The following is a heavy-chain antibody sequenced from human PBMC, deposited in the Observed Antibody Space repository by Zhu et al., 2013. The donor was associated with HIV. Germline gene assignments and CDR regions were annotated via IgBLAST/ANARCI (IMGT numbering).Heavy chain of an antibody. J-gene: IGHJ6*02. CDR2: IIPIFGTA. D-gene: IGHD1-1*01. CDR3: ARELVTTLGVYYYYGMDV. V-gene: IGHV1-69*01. Sequence: QVQLVQSGAEVKKPGSSVKVSCKASGGTFSSYAISWVRQAPGQGLEWMGGIIPIFGTANYAQKFQGRVTITADESTSTAYMELSSLRSEDTAVYYCARELVTTLGVYYYYGMDVWGQGTTVTVSS. CDR1: GGTFSSYA.